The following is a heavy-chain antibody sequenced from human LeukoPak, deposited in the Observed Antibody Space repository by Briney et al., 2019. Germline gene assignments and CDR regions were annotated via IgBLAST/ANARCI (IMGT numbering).Heavy chain of an antibody. J-gene: IGHJ4*02. V-gene: IGHV3-11*01. D-gene: IGHD3-22*01. CDR2: ISSSGSTI. Sequence: PGGSLRLSCAASGFTFSDYYMSWIRQAPGRGLEWVSYISSSGSTIYYADSVKGRFTISRDNAKNSLYLQMNSLRAEDTAVYYCAKTTYYYDSSGYYSFDYWGQGTLVTVSS. CDR1: GFTFSDYY. CDR3: AKTTYYYDSSGYYSFDY.